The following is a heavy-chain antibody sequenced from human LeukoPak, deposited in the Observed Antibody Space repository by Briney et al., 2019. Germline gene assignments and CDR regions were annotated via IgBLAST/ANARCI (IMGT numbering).Heavy chain of an antibody. CDR2: INPSGGST. D-gene: IGHD3-3*01. CDR1: GYTFTSYY. V-gene: IGHV1-46*01. CDR3: ARDGLEWLSGTLNYYYYYMDV. J-gene: IGHJ6*03. Sequence: ASVKVSCKASGYTFTSYYMHWVRQAPGQGLEWMGIINPSGGSTSYAQKFQGRVTMTRDMSTSTVYMELSSLRSEDTAVYYCARDGLEWLSGTLNYYYYYMDVWGKGTTVTVSS.